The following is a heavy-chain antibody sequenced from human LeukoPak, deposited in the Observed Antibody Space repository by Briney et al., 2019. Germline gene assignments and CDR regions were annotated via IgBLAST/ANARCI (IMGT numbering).Heavy chain of an antibody. CDR2: IYGGGGT. CDR3: ARLHYDVLTGPFDY. Sequence: GGSLRLSCAASGITVSTNYMSWVRQAPGKGLEWVAIIYGGGGTYYADSVKGRFTISRENSKNTLWLQMNSLRAEDTAVYYCARLHYDVLTGPFDYWGQGTLVTVSS. CDR1: GITVSTNY. D-gene: IGHD3-9*01. J-gene: IGHJ4*02. V-gene: IGHV3-66*04.